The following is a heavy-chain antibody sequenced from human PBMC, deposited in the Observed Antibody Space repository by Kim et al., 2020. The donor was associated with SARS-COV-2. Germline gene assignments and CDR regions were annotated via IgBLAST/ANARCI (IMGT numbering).Heavy chain of an antibody. CDR1: GGTFSSYA. CDR3: ARDDITMVRGVIIERDYYYGMDV. J-gene: IGHJ6*02. D-gene: IGHD3-10*01. CDR2: TIPIFGTA. V-gene: IGHV1-69*13. Sequence: SVKVSCKASGGTFSSYAISWVRQAPGQGLEWMGGTIPIFGTANYAQKFQGRVTITADESTSTAYMELSSLRSEDTAVYYCARDDITMVRGVIIERDYYYGMDVWGQGTTVTVSS.